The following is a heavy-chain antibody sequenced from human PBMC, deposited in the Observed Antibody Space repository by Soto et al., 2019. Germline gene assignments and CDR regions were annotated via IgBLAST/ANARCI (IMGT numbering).Heavy chain of an antibody. CDR1: GGSFSGYY. CDR2: INYSGST. V-gene: IGHV4-34*01. CDR3: ARVLPAAIRLSYYYYYMDV. D-gene: IGHD2-2*01. Sequence: SETLSLTCAVYGGSFSGYYWSWIRQPPGKGLEWIGEINYSGSTNYNPSLKSRVTISADTSKNQFSLNLSSATAADTAVYYCARVLPAAIRLSYYYYYMDVWGKGTTVTVSS. J-gene: IGHJ6*03.